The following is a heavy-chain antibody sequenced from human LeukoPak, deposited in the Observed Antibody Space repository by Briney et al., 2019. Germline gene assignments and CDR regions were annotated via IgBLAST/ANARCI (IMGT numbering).Heavy chain of an antibody. CDR3: AKLSSTSGSI. V-gene: IGHV4-59*12. Sequence: SETLSLTCTVSGGSISSYYWSWIRQPPGKGLEWIGYIYYSGNSNSNPSLKSRVTISVDTSKNQFFLKPNSVTAADTAVYYCAKLSSTSGSIWGQGTLVTVSS. CDR2: IYYSGNS. J-gene: IGHJ4*02. CDR1: GGSISSYY. D-gene: IGHD2-2*01.